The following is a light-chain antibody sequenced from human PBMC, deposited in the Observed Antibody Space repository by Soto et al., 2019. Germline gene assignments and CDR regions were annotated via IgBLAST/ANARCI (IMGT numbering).Light chain of an antibody. CDR1: SSDVGGYNY. J-gene: IGLJ1*01. V-gene: IGLV2-14*01. Sequence: QSVLTQPASVSGSPGQSIIISCTGTSSDVGGYNYVSWYQQHPGKAPKLMIYDVSNRPSGVSNRFSGSKSGNTASLTISGLQPEDEADYYCSSYTTSNTRQIVFGTGTKVTVL. CDR3: SSYTTSNTRQIV. CDR2: DVS.